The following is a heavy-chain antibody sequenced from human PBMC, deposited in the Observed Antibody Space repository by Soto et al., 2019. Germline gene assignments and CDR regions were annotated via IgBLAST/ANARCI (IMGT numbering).Heavy chain of an antibody. CDR2: IYWNDDK. D-gene: IGHD2-21*02. J-gene: IGHJ4*02. CDR1: GFSLSTSGVG. Sequence: QITLKESGPTLVQPTQTLTLTCTFYGFSLSTSGVGVGWIRQPPGTALEWLALIYWNDDKRYRPSLKSRLTNTNDTSKNQVVLTMTTRDPVDTATDYCAHPSCDWIFDYWGQGTLVTVSS. V-gene: IGHV2-5*01. CDR3: AHPSCDWIFDY.